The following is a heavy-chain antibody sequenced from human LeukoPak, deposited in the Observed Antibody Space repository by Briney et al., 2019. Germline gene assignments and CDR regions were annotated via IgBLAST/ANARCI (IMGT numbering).Heavy chain of an antibody. CDR1: GFTFSSYA. CDR3: AKRPISGDDKSFDY. D-gene: IGHD2-21*01. V-gene: IGHV3-23*01. CDR2: IRESSGDT. J-gene: IGHJ4*02. Sequence: GGSLRLSCAASGFTFSSYAMSWVRQAPGKGLEWVSTIRESSGDTYYEDSVKGRFTIYRDISKNTVYLQMNSLRVEDTAVYFCAKRPISGDDKSFDYWGQGLLVTVSS.